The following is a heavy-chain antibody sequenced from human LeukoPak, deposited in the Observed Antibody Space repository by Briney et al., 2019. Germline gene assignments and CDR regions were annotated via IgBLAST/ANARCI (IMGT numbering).Heavy chain of an antibody. CDR1: GYTFTSYD. D-gene: IGHD2-15*01. J-gene: IGHJ5*02. CDR2: MNPNSGNT. CDR3: AREESGYCSGGSCYVNWFDP. Sequence: ASVKVSCKASGYTFTSYDVNWVRQATGQGLEWMGWMNPNSGNTGYAQKFQGRVTMTRNTSISTAYMELSSLRSEDTAVYYCAREESGYCSGGSCYVNWFDPWGQGTLVTVSS. V-gene: IGHV1-8*01.